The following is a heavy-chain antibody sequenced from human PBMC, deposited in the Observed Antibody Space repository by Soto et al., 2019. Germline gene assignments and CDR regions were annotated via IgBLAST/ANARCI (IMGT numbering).Heavy chain of an antibody. CDR3: ARPPYYYGSGSYSKSAEYFQH. CDR2: INAGNGNT. J-gene: IGHJ1*01. V-gene: IGHV1-3*01. CDR1: GYTFTSYA. Sequence: ASVKVSCKASGYTFTSYAMHWVRQAPGQRLEWMGWINAGNGNTKYSQKFQGRVTITRDTSVSTAYMELSSLRSEDTAVYYCARPPYYYGSGSYSKSAEYFQHWGQGTLVTVSS. D-gene: IGHD3-10*01.